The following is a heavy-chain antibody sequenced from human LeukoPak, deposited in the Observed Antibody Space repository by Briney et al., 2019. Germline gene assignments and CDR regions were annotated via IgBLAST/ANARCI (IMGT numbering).Heavy chain of an antibody. V-gene: IGHV1-46*01. CDR3: ARGSVVVTAAMNDY. CDR1: GYTFTSYY. Sequence: ASVKVSCKASGYTFTSYYMHWVRQAPGQGLEWMGIINPSSAITSYAQKFQGRVTMTRDTSTSTFYMELSSLRSEDTAVYYCARGSVVVTAAMNDYWGQGTLVTVSS. J-gene: IGHJ4*02. CDR2: INPSSAIT. D-gene: IGHD2-21*02.